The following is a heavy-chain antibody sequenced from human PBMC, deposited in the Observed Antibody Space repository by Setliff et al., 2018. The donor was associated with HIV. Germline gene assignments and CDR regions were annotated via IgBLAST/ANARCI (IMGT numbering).Heavy chain of an antibody. D-gene: IGHD3-9*01. V-gene: IGHV4-39*01. J-gene: IGHJ2*01. Sequence: SETLSLTCAVSGGSISSNTYYWGWIRQPPGKGLEGIGSIYYSGSTYYNPSLKSRVTISVDTSKNQFSLKLSSVTAADTAVYYCARQGAGIQVRHFAWPWDPWTLDSDLWGRGTRVTVS. CDR2: IYYSGST. CDR3: ARQGAGIQVRHFAWPWDPWTLDSDL. CDR1: GGSISSNTYY.